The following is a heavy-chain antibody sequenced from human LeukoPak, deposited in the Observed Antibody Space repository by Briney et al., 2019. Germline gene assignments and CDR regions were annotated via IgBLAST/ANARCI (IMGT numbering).Heavy chain of an antibody. J-gene: IGHJ4*02. CDR1: GYTFTDYY. CDR2: INPNSGGA. V-gene: IGHV1-2*02. D-gene: IGHD6-19*01. CDR3: ARQASGGWYYDY. Sequence: ASVKVSYKASGYTFTDYYMHWVRQAPGQGLEWMGWINPNSGGAHCAQKFQGRVSMTRDTSISTIYMELSRLTSGDTAVYYCARQASGGWYYDYWGQGTLVTVSS.